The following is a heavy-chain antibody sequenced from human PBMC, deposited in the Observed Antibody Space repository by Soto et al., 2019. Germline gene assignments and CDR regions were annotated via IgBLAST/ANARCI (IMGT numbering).Heavy chain of an antibody. D-gene: IGHD1-7*01. CDR2: ISSSGSFK. CDR3: ARDPPTGTTLDWADS. J-gene: IGHJ4*02. CDR1: GFSFSSDS. V-gene: IGHV3-21*01. Sequence: EVQLVESGGGLVKPGGSLRLSCAASGFSFSSDSMGWVRQAPGKGLEWVSSISSSGSFKNYADSVKGRFTISRYNAKNSLYLQMSGRKDEDTAVYYCARDPPTGTTLDWADSWGQGTLVTVSS.